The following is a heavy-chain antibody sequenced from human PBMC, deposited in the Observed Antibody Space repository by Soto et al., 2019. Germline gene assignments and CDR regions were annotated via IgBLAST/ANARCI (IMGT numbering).Heavy chain of an antibody. D-gene: IGHD3-22*01. CDR3: TTDSSGYYPHDAFDI. V-gene: IGHV3-15*07. CDR2: IKSKTDGGTT. J-gene: IGHJ3*02. Sequence: EVQLVESGGGLVKPGGSLRLSCAASGFTFSNAWMNWVRQAPGKGLEWVGRIKSKTDGGTTDYAAPVKGRFTISRDDSKNTLYLQMNSLKTEDTAVYYCTTDSSGYYPHDAFDIWGQGTMVTVSS. CDR1: GFTFSNAW.